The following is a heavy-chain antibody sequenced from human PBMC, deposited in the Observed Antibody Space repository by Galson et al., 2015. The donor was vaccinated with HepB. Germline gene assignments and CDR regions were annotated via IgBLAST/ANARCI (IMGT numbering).Heavy chain of an antibody. CDR2: ISTYNGNT. CDR3: ARDLYYYGSGSRYNWFDP. V-gene: IGHV1-18*01. CDR1: GYTFTSYG. D-gene: IGHD3-10*01. Sequence: SVKVSCKASGYTFTSYGITWVRQAPGQGLEWMGWISTYNGNTNYAQKLQGRVTMTTDTSTNTAYMELRSLRSDDTAVYYCARDLYYYGSGSRYNWFDPWGQGTLVTVSS. J-gene: IGHJ5*02.